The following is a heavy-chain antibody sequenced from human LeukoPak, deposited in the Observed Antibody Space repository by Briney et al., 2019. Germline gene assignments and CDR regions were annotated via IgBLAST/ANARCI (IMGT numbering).Heavy chain of an antibody. CDR1: GYSFPSYW. D-gene: IGHD2-8*01. CDR3: ARQYCTHGVCYGLSDY. J-gene: IGHJ4*02. V-gene: IGHV5-51*01. CDR2: FYPGDSDT. Sequence: GASLKISCKGSGYSFPSYWIGWVRQLPGKGLEWMGIFYPGDSDTRYSPSFQGQVIISADKSISTAYLQWSSLKASDTAMYYCARQYCTHGVCYGLSDYWGQGTRVTVSS.